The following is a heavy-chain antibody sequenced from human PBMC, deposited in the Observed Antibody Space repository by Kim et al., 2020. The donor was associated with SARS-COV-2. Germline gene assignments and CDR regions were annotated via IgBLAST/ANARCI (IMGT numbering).Heavy chain of an antibody. V-gene: IGHV4-34*01. CDR3: ARVAAAGKWVDY. D-gene: IGHD6-13*01. Sequence: NDNPSLKSRVTISVDTSKNQFSLKLSSVTAADTAVYYCARVAAAGKWVDYWGQGTLVTVSS. J-gene: IGHJ4*02.